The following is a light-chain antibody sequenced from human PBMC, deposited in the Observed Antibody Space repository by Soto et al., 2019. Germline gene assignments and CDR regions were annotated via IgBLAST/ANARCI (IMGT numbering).Light chain of an antibody. CDR1: QTISTS. CDR2: RAS. Sequence: DIQMTQSPSSLSASVGDRVTISCRASQTISTSLNWYQQKPGTAPRLLIYRASSVKSGVPPRFSGSGSGRDFTLTISRLRPEDIATYFCQQSYNSPPWTFGQGTKVEVK. J-gene: IGKJ1*01. CDR3: QQSYNSPPWT. V-gene: IGKV1-39*01.